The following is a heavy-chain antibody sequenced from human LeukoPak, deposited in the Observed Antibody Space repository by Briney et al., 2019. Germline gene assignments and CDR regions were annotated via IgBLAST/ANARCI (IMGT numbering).Heavy chain of an antibody. CDR2: ISWDGGST. J-gene: IGHJ4*02. Sequence: PGGSLRLSCAASGLTFSDSWMNWVRQAPGKGLEWVSLISWDGGSTYYVDSVKGRFTISRDNSKNSLYLQMNSLRAEDTAVYYCARDRNYYDTYYFDYWGQGTLVTVSS. V-gene: IGHV3-43*01. CDR3: ARDRNYYDTYYFDY. D-gene: IGHD3-22*01. CDR1: GLTFSDSW.